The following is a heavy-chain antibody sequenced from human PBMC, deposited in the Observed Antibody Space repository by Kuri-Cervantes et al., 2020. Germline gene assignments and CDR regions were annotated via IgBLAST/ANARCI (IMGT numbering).Heavy chain of an antibody. Sequence: SETLSLTCTVSGGSISSGDYYWSWIRQPPGKGLEWIGEINHSGSTNYNPSLKSRVTISVDTSKNQFSLKLSSVTAADTAVYYCAWGDGMDVWGQGTTVTVSS. CDR3: AWGDGMDV. J-gene: IGHJ6*02. D-gene: IGHD3-16*01. CDR2: INHSGST. CDR1: GGSISSGDYY. V-gene: IGHV4-39*07.